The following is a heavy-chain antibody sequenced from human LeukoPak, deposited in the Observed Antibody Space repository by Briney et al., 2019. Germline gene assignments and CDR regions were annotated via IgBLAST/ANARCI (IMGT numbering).Heavy chain of an antibody. CDR3: ARDGDSSGYLDY. V-gene: IGHV4-61*02. D-gene: IGHD3-22*01. Sequence: QVQLQESGPGLVKPSQTLSLTCTVSGGSISSGSYYWSWIRQPAGKGLEWIGRIYTSGSTNYNPSLKSRVTISVDTSKNQFSLKLSSVTAADTAVYYCARDGDSSGYLDYWGQGTLVTVSS. CDR1: GGSISSGSYY. J-gene: IGHJ4*02. CDR2: IYTSGST.